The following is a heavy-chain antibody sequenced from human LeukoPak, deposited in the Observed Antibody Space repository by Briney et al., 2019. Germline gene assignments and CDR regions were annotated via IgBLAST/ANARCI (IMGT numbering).Heavy chain of an antibody. J-gene: IGHJ4*02. V-gene: IGHV3-21*01. CDR1: GFTFSIHS. CDR3: SRTAPNAVTCADY. CDR2: ISSSSIYI. D-gene: IGHD4-11*01. Sequence: GGSLRLFCAASGFTFSIHSMNWVRQAPGKGLEWVSSISSSSIYIDYVDSVKVRFTISRDNAKNSLYLQMNSLRAEDTAVYYCSRTAPNAVTCADYWGQGTLVTVSS.